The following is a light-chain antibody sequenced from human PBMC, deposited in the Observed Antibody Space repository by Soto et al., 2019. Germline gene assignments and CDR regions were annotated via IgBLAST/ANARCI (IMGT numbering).Light chain of an antibody. V-gene: IGKV3-20*01. Sequence: EIVLTQSPGTLSLSPGERATLSCRASQSVSSSYLAWYQQKPGQAPRLLIYGASSRATGIPDRFSGSGSGTDFTLTISGLQPEDFAVYYCQQSFSNPPTFGQGTKVDIK. CDR2: GAS. J-gene: IGKJ1*01. CDR1: QSVSSSY. CDR3: QQSFSNPPT.